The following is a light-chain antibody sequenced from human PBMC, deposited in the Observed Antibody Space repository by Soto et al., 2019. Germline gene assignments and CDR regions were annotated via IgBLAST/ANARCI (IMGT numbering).Light chain of an antibody. V-gene: IGLV1-51*01. CDR1: SSNIGNNY. J-gene: IGLJ2*01. CDR3: ATWDRSLSGGV. Sequence: QSVLTQPPSVSAAPGQKVTISCSGSSSNIGNNYVFWYQQLPGTAPKLLIYDNDKRPSGIPDRFSGSKSGTSATLGITGLQTGDEADYYCATWDRSLSGGVFGGGTKVTV. CDR2: DND.